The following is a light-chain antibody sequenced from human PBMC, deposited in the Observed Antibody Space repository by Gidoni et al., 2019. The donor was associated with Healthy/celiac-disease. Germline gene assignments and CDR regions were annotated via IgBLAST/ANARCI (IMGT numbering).Light chain of an antibody. Sequence: EIVLTQSPGTLSLSPGERATLSCRASQSVSSSYLAWYQQKPGQAPRLLIYGASRRATGLPDRFSGSGSGTDFTLTISILEPEDFAVYYCQQYGSSPVTFGQGTKLEIK. J-gene: IGKJ2*01. CDR1: QSVSSSY. CDR2: GAS. V-gene: IGKV3-20*01. CDR3: QQYGSSPVT.